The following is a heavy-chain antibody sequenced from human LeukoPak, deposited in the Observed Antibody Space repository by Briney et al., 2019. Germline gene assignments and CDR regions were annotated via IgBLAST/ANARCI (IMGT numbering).Heavy chain of an antibody. CDR3: ARAEPHHAFDI. J-gene: IGHJ3*02. V-gene: IGHV1-69*13. CDR1: GGTFSSYA. Sequence: ASVTVSFKASGGTFSSYAISWVRQAPGQGLEWMGGIIPIFGTANYAQKFQGRVTITADESTSTAYMELSSLRSEDTAVYYCARAEPHHAFDIWGQGTMVTVSS. CDR2: IIPIFGTA.